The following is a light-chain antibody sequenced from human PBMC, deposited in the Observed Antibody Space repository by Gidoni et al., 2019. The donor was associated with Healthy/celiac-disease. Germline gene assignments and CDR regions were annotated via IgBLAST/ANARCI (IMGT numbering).Light chain of an antibody. J-gene: IGKJ1*01. V-gene: IGKV1-13*02. CDR2: DAS. Sequence: AIQLTQSPSSLSASVGDRVTITCRASQGISSALAWYQQKPGKAPKLLIYDASSLESGVPSRFSGSGSGTDFTLTISSLQPEDFATYYCQQRTFGQXTKVEIK. CDR3: QQRT. CDR1: QGISSA.